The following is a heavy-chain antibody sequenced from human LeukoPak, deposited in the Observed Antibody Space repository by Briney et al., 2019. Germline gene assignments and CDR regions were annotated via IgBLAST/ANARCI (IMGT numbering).Heavy chain of an antibody. CDR3: ANKLTGTLFDY. V-gene: IGHV3-74*01. CDR1: RFTFSSYW. CDR2: INSDGSST. D-gene: IGHD7-27*01. Sequence: PGGSLRLSCAASRFTFSSYWMHWVRQAPGKGLLWVSRINSDGSSTYYADSVKGRFTISRDNSKNTLYLQMNSLRAEDTAVYYCANKLTGTLFDYWGQGTLVTVSS. J-gene: IGHJ4*02.